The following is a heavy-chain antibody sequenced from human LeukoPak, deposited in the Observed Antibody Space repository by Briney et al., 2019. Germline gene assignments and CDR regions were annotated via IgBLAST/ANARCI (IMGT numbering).Heavy chain of an antibody. CDR3: ARGLWPEDY. V-gene: IGHV4-34*01. J-gene: IGHJ4*02. CDR2: INHIGSI. Sequence: SETLSLTCAVYGGSFSGYYWSWIRQPPGKGLEWIGEINHIGSINYNPSLKSRVSMSGDTSKHQFSLKLSSVTAADTAVYYCARGLWPEDYWGQGTLVTVSS. CDR1: GGSFSGYY. D-gene: IGHD3/OR15-3a*01.